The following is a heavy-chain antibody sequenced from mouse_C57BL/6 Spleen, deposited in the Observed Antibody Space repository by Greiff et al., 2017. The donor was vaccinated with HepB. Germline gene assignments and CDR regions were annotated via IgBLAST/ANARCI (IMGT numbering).Heavy chain of an antibody. D-gene: IGHD2-5*01. Sequence: QVQLQQPGAELVKPGASVKMSCKASGYTFTSYWITWVKQRPGQGLEWIGDIYPGRGSTNYNEKFKSKATLTVDTSSSTAYMQLSSLTSEDSAVYYCARDSNANYYAMDYWGQGTSVTVSS. CDR3: ARDSNANYYAMDY. CDR1: GYTFTSYW. V-gene: IGHV1-55*01. CDR2: IYPGRGST. J-gene: IGHJ4*01.